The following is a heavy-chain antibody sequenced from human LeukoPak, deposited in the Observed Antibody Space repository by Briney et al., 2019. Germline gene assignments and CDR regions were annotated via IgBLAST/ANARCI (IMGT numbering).Heavy chain of an antibody. CDR3: ASMPGDWQEKKYYFDY. J-gene: IGHJ4*02. CDR2: INHSGST. CDR1: GGSFSGYY. D-gene: IGHD2-21*02. V-gene: IGHV4-34*01. Sequence: SETLSLTCAVYGGSFSGYYWSWIRQPPGKGLESIGEINHSGSTNYNPSLKSRVTISVDTSKNQFSLKLSSVTAADTAVYYGASMPGDWQEKKYYFDYWGQRTLVTVSS.